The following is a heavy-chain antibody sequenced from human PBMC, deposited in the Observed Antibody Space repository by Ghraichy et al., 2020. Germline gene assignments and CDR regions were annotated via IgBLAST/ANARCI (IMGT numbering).Heavy chain of an antibody. D-gene: IGHD1-1*01. Sequence: SETLSLTCAVYGGSFSDYDWTWIRQPPGKGLEWIGEINDSGSIDYNASLKSRVSISLDTSKNQFSLKLSSVTAADTAVYFCARVVFSNNGTPVHWFDRWGQGTLVIVSS. CDR2: INDSGSI. V-gene: IGHV4-34*01. CDR1: GGSFSDYD. CDR3: ARVVFSNNGTPVHWFDR. J-gene: IGHJ5*02.